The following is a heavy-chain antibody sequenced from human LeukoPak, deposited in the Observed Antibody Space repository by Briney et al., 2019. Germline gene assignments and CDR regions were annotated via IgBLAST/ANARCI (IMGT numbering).Heavy chain of an antibody. V-gene: IGHV4-39*07. CDR1: GGSISSSSYY. CDR3: ARYSSSWSWGAIDY. Sequence: SETLSLTYTVSGGSISSSSYYWGWIRQPPGKGLEWIGSIYYSGSTYYNPSLKSRVTISVDTSKNQFSLKLSSVTAADTAVYYCARYSSSWSWGAIDYWGQGTLVTFSS. CDR2: IYYSGST. D-gene: IGHD6-13*01. J-gene: IGHJ4*02.